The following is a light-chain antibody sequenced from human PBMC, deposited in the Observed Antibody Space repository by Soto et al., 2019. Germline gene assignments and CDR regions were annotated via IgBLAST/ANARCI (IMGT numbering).Light chain of an antibody. CDR1: QTISSW. CDR3: QQYNNWPPWT. J-gene: IGKJ1*01. Sequence: DIQMPQSPSTLSGSVGDRVTITCRASQTISSWLAWYQQKPGKAPKLLIYKASTLKSGVPSRFSGSGSGTEFTLTISSLQSEDYAIYYCQQYNNWPPWTFGQGTKVDIK. CDR2: KAS. V-gene: IGKV1-5*03.